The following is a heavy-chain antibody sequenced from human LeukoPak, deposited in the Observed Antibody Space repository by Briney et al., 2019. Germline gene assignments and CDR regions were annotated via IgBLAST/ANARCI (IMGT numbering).Heavy chain of an antibody. CDR3: ARDYGHRDWFDT. CDR2: ITGSGATI. D-gene: IGHD3-10*01. J-gene: IGHJ5*02. V-gene: IGHV3-48*03. Sequence: PGGSLRLSCAASGFTFSSYEINWVRQAPGKGLEWLSYITGSGATIYYADSVKGRFTIYRDNDKNSMYLQINSLRAEDTAVYYCARDYGHRDWFDTWGQGTLVTVSS. CDR1: GFTFSSYE.